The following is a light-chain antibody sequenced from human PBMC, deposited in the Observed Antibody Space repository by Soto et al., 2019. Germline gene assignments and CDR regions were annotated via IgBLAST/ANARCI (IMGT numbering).Light chain of an antibody. CDR3: QQYGSSSYP. Sequence: EIVLTQSPGTLSLSPGERATLSCRASQSVSSSYLTWYQQKPGQAPRLLIYGASSRATGIPDRFSGSGSGKHFTLTISRLEPEDFAVYYCQQYGSSSYPFGKGNKLEIK. CDR1: QSVSSSY. J-gene: IGKJ2*01. V-gene: IGKV3-20*01. CDR2: GAS.